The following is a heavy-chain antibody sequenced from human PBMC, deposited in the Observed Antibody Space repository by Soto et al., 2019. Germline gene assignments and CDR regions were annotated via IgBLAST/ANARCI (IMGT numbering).Heavy chain of an antibody. CDR1: GFTFSSYW. V-gene: IGHV3-74*01. CDR3: VRWDSNSSHYYYGMDV. D-gene: IGHD6-6*01. CDR2: IHRDGSST. J-gene: IGHJ6*02. Sequence: GGSLRLSCAASGFTFSSYWMHWVRQAPGKGLVWVSRIHRDGSSTSYADSVKGRFTISRDNAKNTLYLQMNSLRAEDTAVYYCVRWDSNSSHYYYGMDVWGPGTTVTVSS.